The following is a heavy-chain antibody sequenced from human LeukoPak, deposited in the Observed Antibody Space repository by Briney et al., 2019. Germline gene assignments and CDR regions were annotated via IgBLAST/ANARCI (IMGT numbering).Heavy chain of an antibody. CDR1: GFTFSNAW. Sequence: GGSLRLSCAASGFTFSNAWIRWVRQAPGKGLEWVGRIKSKTDGGTTDYAAPVKGRFTISRDDPKNTLYLQMNSLKTEDTAVYYCTTRSGGHYYYYYMDVWGKGTTVTVSS. CDR2: IKSKTDGGTT. D-gene: IGHD2-15*01. V-gene: IGHV3-15*01. J-gene: IGHJ6*03. CDR3: TTRSGGHYYYYYMDV.